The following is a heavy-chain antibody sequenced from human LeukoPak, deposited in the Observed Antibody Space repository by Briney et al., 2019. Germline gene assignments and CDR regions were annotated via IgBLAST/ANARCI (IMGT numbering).Heavy chain of an antibody. CDR2: ISGSGGST. Sequence: GGSLRLSCAASGFTFSSYAMSWAPPSLGKAVEWVSPISGSGGSTYYADSVKGRFTISRDNSKNTLYLQMNSLRAEDTAVYYCAKRPSGSGSYSGYFDYWGQGTLVTVSS. J-gene: IGHJ4*02. V-gene: IGHV3-23*01. D-gene: IGHD3-10*01. CDR1: GFTFSSYA. CDR3: AKRPSGSGSYSGYFDY.